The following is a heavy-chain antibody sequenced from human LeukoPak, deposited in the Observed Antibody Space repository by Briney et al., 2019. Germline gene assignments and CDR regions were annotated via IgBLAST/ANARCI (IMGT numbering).Heavy chain of an antibody. CDR1: GFTVSSNY. CDR2: IYSGGST. V-gene: IGHV3-53*01. CDR3: ARDRTDYYYYYGMDV. J-gene: IGHJ6*02. Sequence: GGSLRPSCPASGFTVSSNYMSWVRQAPGKGLEWVSVIYSGGSTYYADSVKGRFTISRDNSKNTLYLQMNSLRAEDTAVYYCARDRTDYYYYYGMDVWGQGTTVTVSS.